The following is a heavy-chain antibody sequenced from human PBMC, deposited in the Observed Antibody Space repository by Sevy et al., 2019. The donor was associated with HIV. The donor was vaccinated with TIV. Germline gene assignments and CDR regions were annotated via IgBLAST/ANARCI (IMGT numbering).Heavy chain of an antibody. CDR3: AATTDTIFGVVLMNNWFGP. V-gene: IGHV1-58*01. Sequence: ASVKVSCKASAFTFSTSAVQWVRQSRGQRLEWIGWIVVGSGSTNYAQKFQGRVTFTRDMSTNTAYMEMSSLRSDDTAVYYCAATTDTIFGVVLMNNWFGPWGQGTLVTVSS. CDR2: IVVGSGST. J-gene: IGHJ5*02. D-gene: IGHD3-3*01. CDR1: AFTFSTSA.